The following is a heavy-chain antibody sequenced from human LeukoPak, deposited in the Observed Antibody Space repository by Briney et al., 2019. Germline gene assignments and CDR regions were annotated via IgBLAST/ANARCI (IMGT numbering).Heavy chain of an antibody. CDR2: ISSSSSYI. CDR1: GFTFSSYS. J-gene: IGHJ4*02. D-gene: IGHD4-17*01. V-gene: IGHV3-21*01. Sequence: GGSLSLSCAASGFTFSSYSMNWVRQAPGKGLEWVSSISSSSSYIYYADSVKGRFTIYRDNAKNSLDLQMNSLRAEDTAVYYCARDRATGTTWVNDYWGQGTLVTVSS. CDR3: ARDRATGTTWVNDY.